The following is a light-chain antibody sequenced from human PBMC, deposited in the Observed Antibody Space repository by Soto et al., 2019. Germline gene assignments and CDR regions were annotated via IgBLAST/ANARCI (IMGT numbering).Light chain of an antibody. Sequence: EIVLTQSPGTLTLSLRERATLXXRASQSVSSSYLDGDQQKPGKAPRLXLDGASTRATHIPAMFSGCGAVTEFTLTISSLHSGDFEIYSCQQYHNGPSTFGQGTRLEIK. J-gene: IGKJ5*01. CDR3: QQYHNGPST. V-gene: IGKV3-15*01. CDR1: QSVSSSY. CDR2: GAS.